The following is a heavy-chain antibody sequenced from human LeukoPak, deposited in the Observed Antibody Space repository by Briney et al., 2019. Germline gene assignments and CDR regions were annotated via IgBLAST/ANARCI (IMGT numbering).Heavy chain of an antibody. CDR2: ISYDGSNK. J-gene: IGHJ6*02. CDR1: GFTFSSYA. Sequence: PGGSLRLSCAASGFTFSSYAMHWVRQAPGKGLEWVAVISYDGSNKYYADSVKGRFTISRDNSKNTLYLQMNSLRAEDTAVYYCARDRVAAAGTDNYYYYYGMDVWGQGTTVTVSS. CDR3: ARDRVAAAGTDNYYYYYGMDV. V-gene: IGHV3-30*04. D-gene: IGHD6-13*01.